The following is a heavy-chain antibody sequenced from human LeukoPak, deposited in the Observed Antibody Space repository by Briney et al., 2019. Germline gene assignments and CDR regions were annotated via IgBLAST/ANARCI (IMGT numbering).Heavy chain of an antibody. J-gene: IGHJ5*02. V-gene: IGHV3-21*01. D-gene: IGHD1-26*01. CDR1: GFTFSSYS. CDR2: ISSSSSYI. CDR3: ARGGGSGSWFDP. Sequence: GGSLRLSCAASGFTFSSYSMNWVRQAPGKGLEWVTSISSSSSYIYYADSVKGRFTISRDNAKNSLYLQMNSLRAEDTAVYYCARGGGSGSWFDPWGQGTLVTVSS.